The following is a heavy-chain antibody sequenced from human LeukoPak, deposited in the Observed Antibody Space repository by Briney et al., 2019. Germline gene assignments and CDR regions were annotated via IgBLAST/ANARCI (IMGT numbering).Heavy chain of an antibody. CDR2: VYYTGSL. CDR1: GDSVTSGGFY. J-gene: IGHJ5*02. CDR3: ARHSGSGSLSRPFDP. V-gene: IGHV4-39*02. D-gene: IGHD3-10*01. Sequence: SETLSLTCTVSGDSVTSGGFYWAWLRQPPGKGLEWIAAVYYTGSLYDNPSLKSRLIMSKDTSKTHFSLKLRSVVAPDTAVYYCARHSGSGSLSRPFDPWGQGTLVTVS.